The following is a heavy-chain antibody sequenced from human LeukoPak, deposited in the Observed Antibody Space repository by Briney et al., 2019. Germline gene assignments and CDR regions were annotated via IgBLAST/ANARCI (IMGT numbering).Heavy chain of an antibody. V-gene: IGHV1-2*02. Sequence: ASVKVSCKASGYTFTSYDINWVRQATGQGLEWMGWINPNSGGTNYAQKFQGRVTMTRDTSISTAYMELSRLRSDDTAVYYCARDFYPYSSSSEAFDIWGQGTMVTVSS. CDR2: INPNSGGT. D-gene: IGHD6-6*01. CDR1: GYTFTSYD. J-gene: IGHJ3*02. CDR3: ARDFYPYSSSSEAFDI.